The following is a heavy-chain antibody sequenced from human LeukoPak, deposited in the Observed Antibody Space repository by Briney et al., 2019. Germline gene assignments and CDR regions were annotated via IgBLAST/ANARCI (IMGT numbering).Heavy chain of an antibody. J-gene: IGHJ4*02. CDR2: ISAYNGNT. CDR1: GYTFTSYG. V-gene: IGHV1-18*01. CDR3: ARNYDILTGYYNFDY. Sequence: EASVKVSCKASGYTFTSYGISWVRQAPGQGLERMGWISAYNGNTNYAQKLQGRVTMTTDTSTSTAYMELRSLRSDDTAVYYCARNYDILTGYYNFDYWGQGTLVTVSS. D-gene: IGHD3-9*01.